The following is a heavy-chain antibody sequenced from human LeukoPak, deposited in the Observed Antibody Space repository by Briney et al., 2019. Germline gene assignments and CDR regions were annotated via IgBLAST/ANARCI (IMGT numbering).Heavy chain of an antibody. V-gene: IGHV4-38-2*02. Sequence: SETLSLTCTVSGYSISSGYYWGWIRQPPGKGLEWIGSIYHSGSTYYNPSLKSRVTISVDTSKNQFSLKLSSVTAADTAVYYCARDRTMIGFDYWGQGTLVTVSS. J-gene: IGHJ4*02. CDR3: ARDRTMIGFDY. CDR2: IYHSGST. CDR1: GYSISSGYY. D-gene: IGHD3-22*01.